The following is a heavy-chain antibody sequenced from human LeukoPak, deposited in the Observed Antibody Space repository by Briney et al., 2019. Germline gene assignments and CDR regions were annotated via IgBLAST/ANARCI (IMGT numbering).Heavy chain of an antibody. D-gene: IGHD5-18*01. CDR1: GYTFTSYG. Sequence: ASVKVSCKASGYTFTSYGISWVRQAPGQGLEWMGWISAYNGNTSYAQKLQGRVTMTTDTSTSTAYMELRSLRSDDTAVYYCARDRKGYSYGEFDYWGQGTLVTVSS. V-gene: IGHV1-18*04. J-gene: IGHJ4*02. CDR3: ARDRKGYSYGEFDY. CDR2: ISAYNGNT.